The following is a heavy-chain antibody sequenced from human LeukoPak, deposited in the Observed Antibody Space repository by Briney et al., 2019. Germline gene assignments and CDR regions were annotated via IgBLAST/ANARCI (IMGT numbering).Heavy chain of an antibody. CDR1: GFTFDDYA. D-gene: IGHD6-19*01. CDR3: AKDMTVEGYSSGWFDY. Sequence: GGSLRLSCAASGFTFDDYAMHWVRQAPGKGLEWVSGISWNSGSIGYADSVKGRFTISRGNAKNSLYLQMNSLRAEDTALYYCAKDMTVEGYSSGWFDYWGQGTLVTVSS. J-gene: IGHJ5*01. CDR2: ISWNSGSI. V-gene: IGHV3-9*01.